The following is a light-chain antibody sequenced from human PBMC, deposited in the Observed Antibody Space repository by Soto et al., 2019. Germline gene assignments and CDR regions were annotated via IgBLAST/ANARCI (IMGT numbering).Light chain of an antibody. CDR2: EAS. J-gene: IGKJ3*01. Sequence: DIQRTQYPSPLSACVGDRVDITCRTSQSVSSYLNWYQAKPGKAPKLLIYEASSLESGVPSRFSGSGSETDFTLTISSLQPEDSATYYCQQSYSTPPFTFGRGPRVVI. CDR3: QQSYSTPPFT. V-gene: IGKV1-39*01. CDR1: QSVSSY.